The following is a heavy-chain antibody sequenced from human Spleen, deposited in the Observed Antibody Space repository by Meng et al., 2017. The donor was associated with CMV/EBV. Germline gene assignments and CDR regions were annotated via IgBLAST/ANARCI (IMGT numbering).Heavy chain of an antibody. D-gene: IGHD3-3*01. CDR3: ARESSFWNGYQVNYYFDY. V-gene: IGHV3-33*01. CDR1: GFTFSTHG. CDR2: IWYDGSNR. J-gene: IGHJ4*02. Sequence: GESLKISCAASGFTFSTHGMHWVRQAPGKGLEWVAVIWYDGSNRYYADSVKGRFTITRDKSKETLYLQMNSLRAEDTAVYYCARESSFWNGYQVNYYFDYWGQGTLVTVSS.